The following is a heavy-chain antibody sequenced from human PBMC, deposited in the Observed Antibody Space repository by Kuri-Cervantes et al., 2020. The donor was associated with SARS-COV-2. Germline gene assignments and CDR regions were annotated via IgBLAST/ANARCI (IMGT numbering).Heavy chain of an antibody. J-gene: IGHJ6*02. V-gene: IGHV3-23*01. Sequence: GESLKISCAASGFTFSSYAMSWVRQAPGKGLEWVSAISGSGGSTYYADSVKGRFTISRDNSKNTLYLQMNSLRDEDTAVYYCARRRFLEWSIPDVWGQGTTVTVSS. CDR2: ISGSGGST. CDR3: ARRRFLEWSIPDV. CDR1: GFTFSSYA. D-gene: IGHD3-3*01.